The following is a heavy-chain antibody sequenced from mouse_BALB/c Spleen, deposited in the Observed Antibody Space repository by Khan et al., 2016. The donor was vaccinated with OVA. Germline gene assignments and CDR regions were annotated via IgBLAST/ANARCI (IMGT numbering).Heavy chain of an antibody. CDR2: ISSSGDYI. Sequence: EVELVESGGDLVRPGGSLKLSCSASGFTFSTYAMSWVRQTPEKRLEWVATISSSGDYIYYPDSVKGRFTISRDTATNTLYLQMSSLRSEDTAMYYCARHNDGPVAYWGQGTLVTVSA. V-gene: IGHV5-9-3*01. CDR1: GFTFSTYA. J-gene: IGHJ3*01. D-gene: IGHD1-1*01. CDR3: ARHNDGPVAY.